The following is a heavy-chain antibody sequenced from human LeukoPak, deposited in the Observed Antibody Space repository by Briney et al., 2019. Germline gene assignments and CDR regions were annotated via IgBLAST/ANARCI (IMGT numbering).Heavy chain of an antibody. Sequence: SQTLSLTCAISGDSVSNNSAAWTWIRQSLSRGLEWLGRTYFRSKWYNDYAVSVKSRITINPDTSKNQFSLQLNSVTPEDTAVYYCARGTYSSGWYYFDYWGQGTLVTVSS. CDR2: TYFRSKWYN. J-gene: IGHJ4*02. D-gene: IGHD6-13*01. CDR1: GDSVSNNSAA. CDR3: ARGTYSSGWYYFDY. V-gene: IGHV6-1*01.